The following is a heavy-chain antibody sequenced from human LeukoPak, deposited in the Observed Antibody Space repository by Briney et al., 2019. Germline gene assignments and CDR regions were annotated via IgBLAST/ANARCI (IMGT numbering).Heavy chain of an antibody. J-gene: IGHJ4*02. CDR3: ARDGLGHYYDSSGYYSY. Sequence: GASVKVSCKASGYTFTSYGISWVRQAPGQGLEWMGWISAYNGNTNYAQKLQGRVTMTTDTSTSTAYMEPRSLRSDDTAVYYCARDGLGHYYDSSGYYSYWGQGTLVTVSS. CDR1: GYTFTSYG. V-gene: IGHV1-18*01. CDR2: ISAYNGNT. D-gene: IGHD3-22*01.